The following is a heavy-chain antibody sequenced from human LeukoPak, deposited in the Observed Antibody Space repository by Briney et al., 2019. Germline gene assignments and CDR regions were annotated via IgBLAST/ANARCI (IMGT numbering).Heavy chain of an antibody. CDR1: GFTVSSYD. J-gene: IGHJ4*02. Sequence: GGSLRLSCAASGFTVSSYDMHWVRQAPGNGLEWVTVISYDGSNKDYGDSVKGRFTISRDNSKNTLYLKMNSLRAEDTAVYYCAKEGSNGDFDYWGQGTLVTVSS. D-gene: IGHD1-26*01. CDR3: AKEGSNGDFDY. CDR2: ISYDGSNK. V-gene: IGHV3-30*18.